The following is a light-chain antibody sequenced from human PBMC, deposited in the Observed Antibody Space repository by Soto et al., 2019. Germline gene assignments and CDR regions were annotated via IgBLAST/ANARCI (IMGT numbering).Light chain of an antibody. V-gene: IGLV1-44*01. J-gene: IGLJ2*01. CDR2: NNN. Sequence: QSVLTQPPSASGTPGQRVTISCSGSSSNIGSNTVNWYQQLPGTAPKLLIYNNNQRPSGVPDRFSGSKSGTSASLAISGLQSEDEADYYCAAWDDSLSGPVFGGGTKLTVL. CDR1: SSNIGSNT. CDR3: AAWDDSLSGPV.